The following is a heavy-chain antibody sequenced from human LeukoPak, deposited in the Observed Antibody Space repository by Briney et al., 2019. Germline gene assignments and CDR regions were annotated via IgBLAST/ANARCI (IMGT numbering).Heavy chain of an antibody. V-gene: IGHV4-30-2*01. CDR3: ARGTYSSSGQDY. CDR1: GGSISSGGYY. Sequence: SETLSLTCTVSGGSISSGGYYWSWIRQPPGKGLEWIGYIYHSGSTYYNPSLKSRVTISVDRSKNQFSLKLSSVTAADTAVYYCARGTYSSSGQDYWGQGTLVTVSS. CDR2: IYHSGST. J-gene: IGHJ4*02. D-gene: IGHD6-6*01.